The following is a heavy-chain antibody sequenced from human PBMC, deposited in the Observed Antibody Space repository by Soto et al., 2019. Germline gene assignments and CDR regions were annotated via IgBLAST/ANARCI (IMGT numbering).Heavy chain of an antibody. V-gene: IGHV4-30-2*01. CDR3: ARVLGDYVWGSYRLNWFDP. J-gene: IGHJ5*02. D-gene: IGHD3-16*02. CDR1: GGSISSGGYS. CDR2: IYHSGST. Sequence: PSETLSLTCTVSGGSISSGGYSWSWIRQPPGKGLEWIGYIYHSGSTYYNPSLKSRVTISVDRSKNQFSLKLSSVTTADTAVYYCARVLGDYVWGSYRLNWFDPWGQGTLVTVSS.